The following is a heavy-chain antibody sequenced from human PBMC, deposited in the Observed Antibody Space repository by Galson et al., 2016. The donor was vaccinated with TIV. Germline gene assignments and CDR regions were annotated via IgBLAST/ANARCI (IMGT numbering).Heavy chain of an antibody. CDR1: GDSLSDLS. V-gene: IGHV1-24*01. CDR3: ASVAWFPGLSLDN. D-gene: IGHD2/OR15-2a*01. CDR2: FDPEQHKK. J-gene: IGHJ4*02. Sequence: SVKVSCKVSGDSLSDLSMHWVRQAPGKGLEWMAGFDPEQHKKIYAQKSEGRVTLTDDTSTDTAFLELSSLSFEGTAVYYCASVAWFPGLSLDNWGQGTLVIVSS.